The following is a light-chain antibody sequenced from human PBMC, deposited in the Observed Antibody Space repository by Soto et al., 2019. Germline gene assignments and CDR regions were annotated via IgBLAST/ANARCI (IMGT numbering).Light chain of an antibody. CDR2: SAS. Sequence: EIVMTQSPATLSVSPGERATLSCRASQSISTELAWYQQKPGQPPRLLIYSASTRATGVPARFTGSGSGSEFTLTLSGLQSEDFAVYYCQQGHNWPLTLGQGTRLEI. CDR1: QSISTE. V-gene: IGKV3-15*01. J-gene: IGKJ2*01. CDR3: QQGHNWPLT.